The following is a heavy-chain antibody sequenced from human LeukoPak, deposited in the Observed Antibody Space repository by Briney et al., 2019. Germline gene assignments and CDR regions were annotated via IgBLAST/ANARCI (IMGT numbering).Heavy chain of an antibody. Sequence: GGSLRVSCAASGFTFRSYAMSWVRQAPGKGLKWVSAISGSGGLTYYADSVKGRFTVSRDNSKNTLYLQMNSLRAEDTAVYYCAKDKLMIVVANYPYYFDSWGQGTLVTVSS. D-gene: IGHD3-22*01. CDR3: AKDKLMIVVANYPYYFDS. V-gene: IGHV3-23*01. CDR2: ISGSGGLT. CDR1: GFTFRSYA. J-gene: IGHJ4*02.